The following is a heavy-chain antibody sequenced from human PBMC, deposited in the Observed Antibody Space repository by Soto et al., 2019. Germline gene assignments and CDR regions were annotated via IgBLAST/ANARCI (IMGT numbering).Heavy chain of an antibody. CDR2: ITGSGGST. J-gene: IGHJ4*02. CDR1: GFTFSTYA. Sequence: GGSLRLSCAASGFTFSTYAMIWIRQAPGKGLEWVSVITGSGGSTYYADSVKGRFTISRDTSKNTLFLQMNSLRAEDTAVYYCAKDRYGDYGGIDYWGQGTMVTVSS. V-gene: IGHV3-23*01. D-gene: IGHD4-17*01. CDR3: AKDRYGDYGGIDY.